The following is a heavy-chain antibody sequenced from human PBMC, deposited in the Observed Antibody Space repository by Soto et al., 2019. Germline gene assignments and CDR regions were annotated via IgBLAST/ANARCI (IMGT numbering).Heavy chain of an antibody. V-gene: IGHV3-30*18. CDR1: GFTFSSYG. J-gene: IGHJ4*02. Sequence: GGSLRLSCAASGFTFSSYGMHWVRQAPGKGLEWVAVISYDGSNKYYADSVKGRFTISRDNSKNTLYLQMNSLRAEDTAVYYCAKEFYPAMALYFAYWGQGTLVTVSS. D-gene: IGHD5-18*01. CDR3: AKEFYPAMALYFAY. CDR2: ISYDGSNK.